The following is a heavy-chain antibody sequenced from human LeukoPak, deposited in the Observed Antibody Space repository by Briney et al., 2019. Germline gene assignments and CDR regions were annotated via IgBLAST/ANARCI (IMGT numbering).Heavy chain of an antibody. D-gene: IGHD5-24*01. CDR1: GFAFNDHV. CDR2: ISGSGGNK. J-gene: IGHJ4*02. V-gene: IGHV3-23*01. Sequence: PGGSLRLSCAASGFAFNDHVMNWVRQAPGKGLEWVSTISGSGGNKFFADSVKGRFTISRDNSRNRLFLHMDSLRADDTAVYYCAKAGYTFAPYYFDYWGQGTLVTVSS. CDR3: AKAGYTFAPYYFDY.